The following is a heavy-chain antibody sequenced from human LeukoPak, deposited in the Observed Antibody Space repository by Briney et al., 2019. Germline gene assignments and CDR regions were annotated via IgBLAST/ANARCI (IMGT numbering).Heavy chain of an antibody. CDR3: LRGVED. V-gene: IGHV3-74*01. D-gene: IGHD3-10*01. J-gene: IGHJ4*02. CDR2: INSDGSST. CDR1: GFAFSSYV. Sequence: GGSLRLSCAASGFAFSSYVMTWVRQAPGKGLVWVSRINSDGSSTTYADSVKGRFTISRDNAKNTLYLQMNSLRAEDTAVYYCLRGVEDWGQGTLVTVSS.